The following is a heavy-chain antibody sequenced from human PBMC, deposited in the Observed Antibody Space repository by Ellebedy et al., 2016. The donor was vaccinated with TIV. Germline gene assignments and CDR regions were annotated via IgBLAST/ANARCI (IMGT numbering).Heavy chain of an antibody. D-gene: IGHD3-9*01. CDR3: AKDHGPETGTQYAYFYGVDV. J-gene: IGHJ6*02. V-gene: IGHV3-74*01. CDR1: GFTFSSYW. CDR2: ISSDGSST. Sequence: GESLKISCAASGFTFSSYWMCWVRQAPGKGLVWVSRISSDGSSTIYADSVKGRFTISRDNAKNTLYLQMNGLRAEDTAVYYCAKDHGPETGTQYAYFYGVDVWGQGSTVTVSS.